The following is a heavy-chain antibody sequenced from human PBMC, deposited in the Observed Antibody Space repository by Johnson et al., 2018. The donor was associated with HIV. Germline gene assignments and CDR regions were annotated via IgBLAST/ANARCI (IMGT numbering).Heavy chain of an antibody. J-gene: IGHJ3*02. CDR1: GFTFSSYS. CDR3: ARVQSIAAPDDAFDI. V-gene: IGHV3-48*01. Sequence: VQLVESGGGLVQPGGSLRLSCAASGFTFSSYSMNWVRQAPGKGLEWVSYISSSSSTIYYADSVKGRFTISRDNAQNSLYLQMNSLRAEDTAVYYRARVQSIAAPDDAFDIWGQGTMVTVSS. CDR2: ISSSSSTI. D-gene: IGHD6-6*01.